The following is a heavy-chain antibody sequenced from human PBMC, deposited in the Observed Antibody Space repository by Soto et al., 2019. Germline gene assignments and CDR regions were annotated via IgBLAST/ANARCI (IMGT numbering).Heavy chain of an antibody. CDR1: GFTFSDHY. V-gene: IGHV3-11*06. Sequence: SGGSLRLSCAASGFTFSDHYMSWIRQAPGKGLEWIGYSSNSGSFTRYADSVKGRFSISRDNAKNSLYLQINSLRGDDTATYFCVRSGDNYNLLDYWGQGTPVTVS. J-gene: IGHJ4*02. D-gene: IGHD1-1*01. CDR2: SSNSGSFT. CDR3: VRSGDNYNLLDY.